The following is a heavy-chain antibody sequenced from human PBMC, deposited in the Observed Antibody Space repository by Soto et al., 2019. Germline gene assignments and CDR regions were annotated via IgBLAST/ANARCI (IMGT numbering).Heavy chain of an antibody. CDR3: GRLRGLGVVSPYFDY. D-gene: IGHD3-3*01. CDR2: ISYTGNT. Sequence: QLQLQESGPGLVTPSETLSLICTVSDDFISNNGHYWGWIRQPPGKGLEWIGGISYTGNTHYNPSLESRVTISIDTSQNQFSLRLNSVTAADTAVYYCGRLRGLGVVSPYFDYWGQGALVTVSS. V-gene: IGHV4-39*01. J-gene: IGHJ4*02. CDR1: DDFISNNGHY.